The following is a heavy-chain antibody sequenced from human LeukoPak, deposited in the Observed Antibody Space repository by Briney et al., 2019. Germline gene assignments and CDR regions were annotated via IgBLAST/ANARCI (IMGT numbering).Heavy chain of an antibody. CDR1: GFTFSSDE. J-gene: IGHJ4*02. D-gene: IGHD3-16*02. CDR3: ARVPKSYRLAFDY. Sequence: PGGSLRLSCAASGFTFSSDEMNWVRQAPGKGLEWVSYISSSGTTIYYADSVKGRFTVSRDNAKNLLYLQMNSLRAEDTAVYYCARVPKSYRLAFDYWGQGTLVTVSS. V-gene: IGHV3-48*03. CDR2: ISSSGTTI.